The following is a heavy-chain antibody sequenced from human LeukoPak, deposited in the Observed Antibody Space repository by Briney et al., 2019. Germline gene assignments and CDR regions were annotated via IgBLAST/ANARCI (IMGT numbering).Heavy chain of an antibody. CDR3: ARDDCSTSSCQKHQNWFDP. D-gene: IGHD2-2*01. V-gene: IGHV3-48*01. J-gene: IGHJ5*02. CDR2: ISRSITTI. Sequence: GGSLRLSCAASGFTFSTYGMNWVRQAPGKGLEWVSYISRSITTIYCADSVKGRFTISRDNAENSLYLQMNGLRAEDTAVYYCARDDCSTSSCQKHQNWFDPWGQGTLVTVSS. CDR1: GFTFSTYG.